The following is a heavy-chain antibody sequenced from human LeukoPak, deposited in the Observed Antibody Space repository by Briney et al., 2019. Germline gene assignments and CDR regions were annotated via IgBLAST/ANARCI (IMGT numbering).Heavy chain of an antibody. V-gene: IGHV1-2*02. CDR3: TKEGVDSY. Sequence: ASVKVSCKASGYTFTGYNMHWVRQAPGQGLEWMGWINPNSGGTNYAQKFQGRVTMTRDTSISTAYMELGRLTSDDTALYYCTKEGVDSYWGQGTLVTVSS. D-gene: IGHD3-22*01. CDR2: INPNSGGT. CDR1: GYTFTGYN. J-gene: IGHJ4*02.